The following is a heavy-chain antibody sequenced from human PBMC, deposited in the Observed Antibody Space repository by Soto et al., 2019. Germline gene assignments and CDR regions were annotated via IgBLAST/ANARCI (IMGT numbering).Heavy chain of an antibody. J-gene: IGHJ5*02. V-gene: IGHV3-23*01. Sequence: EVQLLESGGGLVQPGGSLRLSCAASGFTFSNNAMTWVRQAPGKGLDWVSGISAGDTTYYADSAKGRFTISRDNSKNTLYLQMNSLRADDTAVYYCAKDPLTRGWFDPWGQGTLVTVSS. CDR2: ISAGDTT. CDR1: GFTFSNNA. CDR3: AKDPLTRGWFDP.